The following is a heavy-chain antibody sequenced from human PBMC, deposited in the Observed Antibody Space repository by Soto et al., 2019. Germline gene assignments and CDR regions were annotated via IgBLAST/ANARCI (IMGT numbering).Heavy chain of an antibody. J-gene: IGHJ6*02. CDR2: ISSSSFSI. D-gene: IGHD6-6*01. V-gene: IGHV3-21*01. Sequence: EVQLVESGGGLVKPGGSLRLSCAASGFTFSSYSMNWVRQAPGKGLEWVSSISSSSFSINYADSVKGPFSISRDNAQKSLQLQMNNLGAEDTDVYYCARNESSNIHGMDVWGQGTTVTVAS. CDR3: ARNESSNIHGMDV. CDR1: GFTFSSYS.